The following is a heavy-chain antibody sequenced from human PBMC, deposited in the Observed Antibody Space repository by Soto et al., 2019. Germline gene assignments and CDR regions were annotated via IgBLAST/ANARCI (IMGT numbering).Heavy chain of an antibody. J-gene: IGHJ4*02. V-gene: IGHV3-21*06. CDR2: ISSTTNYI. CDR3: AREYEDLTSNFDY. Sequence: PGWSLRLSFASSVFTFTRYSMNWFRQAPGKGIEWVSSISSTTNYIYYGDSMKGRFTISRDNDKNSLYLEMNSLRAEDTAVYYCAREYEDLTSNFDYWGQGTLVTVSS. D-gene: IGHD3-3*01. CDR1: VFTFTRYS.